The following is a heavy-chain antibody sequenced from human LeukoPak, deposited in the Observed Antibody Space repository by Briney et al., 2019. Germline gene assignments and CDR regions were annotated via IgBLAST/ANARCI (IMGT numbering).Heavy chain of an antibody. V-gene: IGHV1-24*01. J-gene: IGHJ6*02. Sequence: ASVKVSCKVSGYTLTELSMHWVRQAPGKGLEWMGGFHPEDGETIYAQKFQGRVTMTEDTSTDTAYMELSSLRSEDTAVYYCATGVQSSYGMDVWGQGTTVTVSS. CDR1: GYTLTELS. CDR2: FHPEDGET. D-gene: IGHD4-11*01. CDR3: ATGVQSSYGMDV.